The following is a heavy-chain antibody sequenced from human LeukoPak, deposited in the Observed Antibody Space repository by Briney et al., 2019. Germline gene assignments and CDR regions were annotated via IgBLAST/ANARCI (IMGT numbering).Heavy chain of an antibody. V-gene: IGHV3-48*01. CDR1: GFTVSSNY. CDR3: ARDVNSHDY. CDR2: ISSSGSTI. Sequence: PGGSLRLSCAASGFTVSSNYMSWVRQAPGKGLEWLSYISSSGSTIYYADSVKGRFTISRDNAKNSLYLQMNSLRAEDTAVYYCARDVNSHDYWGQGTLVTVSS. J-gene: IGHJ4*02.